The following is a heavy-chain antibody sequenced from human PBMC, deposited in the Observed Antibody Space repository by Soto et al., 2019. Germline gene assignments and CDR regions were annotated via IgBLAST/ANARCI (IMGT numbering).Heavy chain of an antibody. D-gene: IGHD2-2*01. V-gene: IGHV4-39*01. CDR1: GASTSSSSFY. Sequence: PSETLSLTCTVSGASTSSSSFYWGWIRQPPGKGLESIANIYYDGGTYYNKSLKSRVTISVDTSKNQFSIKLSSVTAADTAVYYCARLGGYCSSTSCYGYYGMDVWGQGTTVTVSS. CDR3: ARLGGYCSSTSCYGYYGMDV. CDR2: IYYDGGT. J-gene: IGHJ6*02.